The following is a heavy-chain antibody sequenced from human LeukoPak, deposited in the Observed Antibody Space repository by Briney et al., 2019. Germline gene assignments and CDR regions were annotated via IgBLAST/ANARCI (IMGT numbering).Heavy chain of an antibody. J-gene: IGHJ4*02. Sequence: GGSLRLSCVVSGYSFSTNMMTWVRQAPGKGLEWVSTILPGGKESYRVESVKGRFTVSRDNAKNALFLQMNSLRDDDSAVYYCMSAHGYWGQGTLVTVSS. CDR3: MSAHGY. V-gene: IGHV3-7*01. CDR1: GYSFSTNM. CDR2: ILPGGKES.